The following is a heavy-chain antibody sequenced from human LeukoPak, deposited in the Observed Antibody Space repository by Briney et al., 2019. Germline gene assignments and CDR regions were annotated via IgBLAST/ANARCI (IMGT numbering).Heavy chain of an antibody. V-gene: IGHV3-23*01. Sequence: PGGSLRLSCVASGFTFTSYAMNWVRQAPGKGLEWVSTVSGSGDITYYAGSVKGQFTISRDNSKNTLYLQMNSLRADDTAVYYCAKALGNWYDKFDYWGQGTLVTVSS. CDR2: VSGSGDIT. CDR1: GFTFTSYA. CDR3: AKALGNWYDKFDY. J-gene: IGHJ4*02. D-gene: IGHD1-1*01.